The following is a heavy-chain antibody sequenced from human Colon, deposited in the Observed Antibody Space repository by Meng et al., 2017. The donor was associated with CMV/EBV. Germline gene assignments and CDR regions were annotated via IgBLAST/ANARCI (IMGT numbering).Heavy chain of an antibody. CDR1: GFTFSHYS. D-gene: IGHD2-8*02. J-gene: IGHJ4*02. CDR2: ISSSTYTT. Sequence: GGSLRLSCSASGFTFSHYSMNWVRQAPGKGLEWISYISSSTYTTYYVDSVKGRFTISRDNAKNTIYLQMNSPGADDTAVYYCARASIPDTGMGLDNWGQGTLVTVSS. V-gene: IGHV3-48*04. CDR3: ARASIPDTGMGLDN.